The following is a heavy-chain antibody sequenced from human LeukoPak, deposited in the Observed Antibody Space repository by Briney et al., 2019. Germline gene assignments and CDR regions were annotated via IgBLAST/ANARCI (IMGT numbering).Heavy chain of an antibody. D-gene: IGHD1-26*01. CDR1: GFTFSSYA. J-gene: IGHJ4*02. Sequence: GGSLRLSCAASGFTFSSYAMNWVRQAPGRGLEWVSGFSGSGGTTYYADSVKGRFTISRDNSKNTLYLQMNSLRAEDTAVYYCARGPSVGATTIDFDYWGQGTLVTVSS. V-gene: IGHV3-23*01. CDR2: FSGSGGTT. CDR3: ARGPSVGATTIDFDY.